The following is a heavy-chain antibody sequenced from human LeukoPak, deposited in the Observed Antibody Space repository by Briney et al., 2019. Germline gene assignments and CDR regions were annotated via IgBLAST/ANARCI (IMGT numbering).Heavy chain of an antibody. J-gene: IGHJ4*02. CDR3: ATTPIVVVVAATRGVFNY. V-gene: IGHV1-24*01. Sequence: GASVKVSCKVSGYTLTELSMHWVRQAPGKGLEWMGGFDPEDGETIYAQKFQGRVTMTEDTSTDTAYMELSSLRSEDTAVYYCATTPIVVVVAATRGVFNYWGQGTLATVSS. CDR2: FDPEDGET. D-gene: IGHD2-15*01. CDR1: GYTLTELS.